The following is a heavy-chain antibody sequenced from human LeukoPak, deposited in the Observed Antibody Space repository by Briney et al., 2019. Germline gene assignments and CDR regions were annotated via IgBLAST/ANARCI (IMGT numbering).Heavy chain of an antibody. Sequence: GGSLRLSCAASGFTFSNYAMSWVRQAPGKGLDWVSGITSTGGTTYYADSVQGRFTISRDNSRNTLYLQMNSLRAEDTAVYYCAKDGRNSPPMWGQGTVVSVSS. D-gene: IGHD2/OR15-2a*01. V-gene: IGHV3-23*01. J-gene: IGHJ3*02. CDR3: AKDGRNSPPM. CDR1: GFTFSNYA. CDR2: ITSTGGTT.